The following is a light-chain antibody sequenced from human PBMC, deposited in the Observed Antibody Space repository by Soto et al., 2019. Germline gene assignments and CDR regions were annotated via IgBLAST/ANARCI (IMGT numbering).Light chain of an antibody. CDR1: QSVSSTY. V-gene: IGKV3-20*01. CDR2: GAS. Sequence: EIVLTQSPGTLSLSPGERATLSCRASQSVSSTYLAWYQQKPGQAPRLLIYGASSRATGIPDRFSGSGSGTYFTLTISTLEPEDFVVYYCQQYGSSPYTFGQGTKLEIK. CDR3: QQYGSSPYT. J-gene: IGKJ2*01.